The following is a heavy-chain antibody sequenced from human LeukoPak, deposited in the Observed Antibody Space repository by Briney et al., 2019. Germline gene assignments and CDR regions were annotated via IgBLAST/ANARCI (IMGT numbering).Heavy chain of an antibody. D-gene: IGHD6-19*01. CDR3: ARDRSEGWLVQYYFDY. J-gene: IGHJ4*02. V-gene: IGHV3-21*01. Sequence: SLKGRFTISRDNAKNSLYLQMNSLRAEDTAVYYCARDRSEGWLVQYYFDYWGQGTLVTVSS.